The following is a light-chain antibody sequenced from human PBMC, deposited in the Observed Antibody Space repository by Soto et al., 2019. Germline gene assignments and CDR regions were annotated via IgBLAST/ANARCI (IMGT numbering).Light chain of an antibody. V-gene: IGKV1-8*01. Sequence: AIRMTQSPSSLSASTGDRVTITCRASQGISSYLAWYQQKPGQAPRLLIYGASTRATGIPARFSGSESGTEFTLTITSLQPDDSATYYCQEYTDNSGTFGQGTKVDIK. CDR2: GAS. CDR3: QEYTDNSGT. CDR1: QGISSY. J-gene: IGKJ1*01.